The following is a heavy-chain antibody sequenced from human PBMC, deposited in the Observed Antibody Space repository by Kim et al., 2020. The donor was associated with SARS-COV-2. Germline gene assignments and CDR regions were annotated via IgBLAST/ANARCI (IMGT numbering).Heavy chain of an antibody. D-gene: IGHD6-6*01. CDR3: ARGQSSSSRYFDL. J-gene: IGHJ2*01. CDR2: INHSGST. V-gene: IGHV4-34*01. Sequence: SETLSLTCAVYGGSFSGYYWSWIRQPPGKGLEWIGEINHSGSTNYNPSLKSRVTISVDTSKNQFSLKLSSVTAADTAVYYCARGQSSSSRYFDLWGRGTL. CDR1: GGSFSGYY.